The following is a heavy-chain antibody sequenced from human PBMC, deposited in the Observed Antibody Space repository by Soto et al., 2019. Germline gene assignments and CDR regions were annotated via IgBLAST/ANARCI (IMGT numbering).Heavy chain of an antibody. D-gene: IGHD6-19*01. V-gene: IGHV4-4*02. CDR3: ARVSSGWTNWLDP. CDR1: GGSISSSNW. CDR2: IYHSGST. J-gene: IGHJ5*02. Sequence: SETLSLTCAVSGGSISSSNWWSWVRQPPGKGLEWIGEIYHSGSTNYNPSLRSRATISVDKSKNQFSLKLSSVTAADTAVYYCARVSSGWTNWLDPWGQGILVTVSS.